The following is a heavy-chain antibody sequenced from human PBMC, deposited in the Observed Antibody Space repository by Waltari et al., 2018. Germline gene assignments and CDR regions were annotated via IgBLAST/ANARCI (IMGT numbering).Heavy chain of an antibody. Sequence: EVQLVESGGGLVQPGGSLRLSCATSGFTFSDTSMDRVRQAPGKGLEWVARIRNKANFYSTEYVPSVKGRFTISRDDSKSSLYLQMNSLKSEDTAVYYCVRIRLGPTTRIFDSWGQGTLVTVSS. CDR1: GFTFSDTS. CDR2: IRNKANFYST. D-gene: IGHD1-26*01. V-gene: IGHV3-72*01. CDR3: VRIRLGPTTRIFDS. J-gene: IGHJ4*02.